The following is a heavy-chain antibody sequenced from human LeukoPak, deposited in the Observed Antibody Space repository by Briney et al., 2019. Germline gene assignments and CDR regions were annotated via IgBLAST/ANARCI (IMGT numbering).Heavy chain of an antibody. CDR2: VYPSDSDT. CDR1: GFSFTSYW. D-gene: IGHD5-24*01. Sequence: GESLKISCHGSGFSFTSYWIGWVRQMPRQGREWMGFVYPSDSDTRYSPYFQGQGTISSHKSIRTAYPQWSSLTTAETPRSYSSRQDGSYYYGMFVWGEGTTVTVSS. CDR3: SRQDGSYYYGMFV. J-gene: IGHJ6*04. V-gene: IGHV5-51*01.